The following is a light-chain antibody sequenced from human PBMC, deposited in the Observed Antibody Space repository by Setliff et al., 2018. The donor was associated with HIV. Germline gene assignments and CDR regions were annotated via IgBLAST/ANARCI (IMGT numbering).Light chain of an antibody. CDR3: CSYSRGSTYV. CDR1: SNDICRFNY. V-gene: IGLV2-14*03. J-gene: IGLJ1*01. CDR2: DVI. Sequence: QSVLTQPASVTGAPGQSITIPCTGTSNDICRFNYVSWYKQFPGKGPTLVIFDVIQRPSGVSNRFSGSKSGNIASLIISGLQAEDEADYFCCSYSRGSTYVFGTGTKVTV.